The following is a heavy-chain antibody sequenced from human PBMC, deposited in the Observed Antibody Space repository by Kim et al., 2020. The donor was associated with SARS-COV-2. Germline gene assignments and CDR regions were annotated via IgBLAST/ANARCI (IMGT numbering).Heavy chain of an antibody. Sequence: ASVKVSCKASAYTFTDYYMHWVRQAPGQGLEWMGRINPNSGGTNYAQKFQGRVTMTRDTSISTAYMELSRLTSDDTAVYYCTRIVVVVAAPENNWFDPWGQGTLVTVSS. CDR2: INPNSGGT. CDR1: AYTFTDYY. J-gene: IGHJ5*02. CDR3: TRIVVVVAAPENNWFDP. D-gene: IGHD2-15*01. V-gene: IGHV1-2*06.